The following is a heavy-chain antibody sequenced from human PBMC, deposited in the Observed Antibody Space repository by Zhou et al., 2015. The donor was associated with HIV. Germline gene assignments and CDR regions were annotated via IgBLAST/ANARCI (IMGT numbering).Heavy chain of an antibody. J-gene: IGHJ4*02. V-gene: IGHV1-3*01. Sequence: QVQFLQSGAEVKKPGASLKVSCRASGYIFTHNVIHWVRQAPGQRLEWMGWINAGNGDTKYSQNFQGRVTITRDTSASTAYMELSSLTSDDTAVYYCATGDDTYAYFWGQGTLVTVSS. CDR3: ATGDDTYAYF. CDR1: GYIFTHNV. D-gene: IGHD3-16*01. CDR2: INAGNGDT.